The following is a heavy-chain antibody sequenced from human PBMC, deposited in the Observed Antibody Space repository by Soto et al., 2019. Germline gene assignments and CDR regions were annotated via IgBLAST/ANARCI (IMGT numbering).Heavy chain of an antibody. D-gene: IGHD1-26*01. J-gene: IGHJ5*02. CDR2: INPSDSNT. V-gene: IGHV5-10-1*01. CDR3: ARHDHYSGNYYVWLHP. Sequence: PGESLKISCKGSGYRFTSYWINWVRQMPGKGLEWMGRINPSDSNTNYSPSFQGHVTISADKSISTAYLQWSSLKASDTAMYYCARHDHYSGNYYVWLHPWGQGTLVTVSS. CDR1: GYRFTSYW.